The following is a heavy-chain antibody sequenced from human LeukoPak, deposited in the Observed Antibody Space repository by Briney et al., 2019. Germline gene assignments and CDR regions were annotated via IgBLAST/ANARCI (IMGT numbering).Heavy chain of an antibody. CDR1: GFTFSNYA. Sequence: PGASLRLSCAASGFTFSNYAMGWVRQAPEKGLEWVSAITGGGSGIYYADSMKSRFTISRDNSKNTLYLQINSLRAEDTAVYYCAKWGDYDVLTGYYVSDYWGQGTLVTVSS. CDR2: ITGGGSGI. CDR3: AKWGDYDVLTGYYVSDY. V-gene: IGHV3-23*01. D-gene: IGHD3-9*01. J-gene: IGHJ4*02.